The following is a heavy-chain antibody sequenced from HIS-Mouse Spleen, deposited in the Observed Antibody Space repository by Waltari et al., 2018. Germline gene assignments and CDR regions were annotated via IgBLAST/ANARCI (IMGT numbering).Heavy chain of an antibody. D-gene: IGHD7-27*01. Sequence: QVQLVQSWAEVKTPGASVKVSCTASGATFTGYYMHGVRQAPGQGLEWMGWINPNSGGTNYAQKFQGRVTMTRDTSISTAYMELSRLRSDDTAVYYCAREGRLGIGAFDIWGQGTMVTVSS. J-gene: IGHJ3*02. CDR2: INPNSGGT. CDR3: AREGRLGIGAFDI. CDR1: GATFTGYY. V-gene: IGHV1-2*02.